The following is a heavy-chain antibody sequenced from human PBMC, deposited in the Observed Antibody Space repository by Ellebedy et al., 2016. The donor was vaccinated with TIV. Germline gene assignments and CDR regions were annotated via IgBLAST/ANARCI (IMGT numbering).Heavy chain of an antibody. CDR1: GYTFTSYG. CDR3: ARSATTSLHGMDV. Sequence: ASVKVSXXASGYTFTSYGISWVRQAPGQGLEWMGWISAYNGNTNYAQKLQGRVTMTTDTSTSTAYMELRSLRSEDTAVYYCARSATTSLHGMDVWGQGTTVTVSS. V-gene: IGHV1-18*01. CDR2: ISAYNGNT. J-gene: IGHJ6*02. D-gene: IGHD1-14*01.